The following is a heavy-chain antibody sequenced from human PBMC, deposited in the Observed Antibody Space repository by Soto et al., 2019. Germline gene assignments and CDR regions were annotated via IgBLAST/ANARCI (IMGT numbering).Heavy chain of an antibody. CDR2: INHSGST. D-gene: IGHD6-19*01. CDR3: ARFGYCSGWYRKYFQH. Sequence: QVQLQQSGAGLLKPSETLSLTCAVYGGYFSGYYWSWIRQPPGKGLEWIGEINHSGSTNYNPSLTRRLTISVDTSKNPCSLKLSSGPAADTAVYYCARFGYCSGWYRKYFQHWGQGSLVTVSS. CDR1: GGYFSGYY. V-gene: IGHV4-34*01. J-gene: IGHJ1*01.